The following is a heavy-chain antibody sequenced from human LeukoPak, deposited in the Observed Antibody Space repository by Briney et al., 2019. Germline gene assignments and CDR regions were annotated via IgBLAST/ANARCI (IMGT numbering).Heavy chain of an antibody. V-gene: IGHV3-7*01. CDR1: GFTFSSYW. D-gene: IGHD3-10*01. J-gene: IGHJ6*03. CDR2: IKQDGSEK. Sequence: GGSLRLSCAASGFTFSSYWMSWVRQAPGKGLEWVANIKQDGSEKYYVDSVKGRFTISRDNAKNSLYLQMNSLRAEDTAVCYCARDWKYYYGSGSYYYYYYYMDVWGKGTTVTISS. CDR3: ARDWKYYYGSGSYYYYYYYMDV.